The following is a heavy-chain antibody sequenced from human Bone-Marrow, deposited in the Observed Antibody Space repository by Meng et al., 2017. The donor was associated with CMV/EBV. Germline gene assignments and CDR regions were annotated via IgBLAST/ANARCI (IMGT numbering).Heavy chain of an antibody. CDR3: ARDRSIAAAGPASNWFDP. D-gene: IGHD6-13*01. Sequence: QVQLVQSGAEVKQPGSSVKVSCKASGGTFSSYAISWVRQAPGQGLEWVGGIIPIFGTANYAQKFQSRVTITADESTSTAYMELSSLRSEDTAVYYCARDRSIAAAGPASNWFDPWGQGTLVTVSS. CDR1: GGTFSSYA. CDR2: IIPIFGTA. V-gene: IGHV1-69*12. J-gene: IGHJ5*02.